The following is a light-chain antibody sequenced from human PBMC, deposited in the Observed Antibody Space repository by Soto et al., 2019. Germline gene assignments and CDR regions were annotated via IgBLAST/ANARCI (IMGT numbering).Light chain of an antibody. J-gene: IGKJ4*01. Sequence: EIVLTQSPGTLSLSPGERATLSCRASQSVSSSYLAWYQQKPGQAPRLLIYGASSRATGIPDRLSGSGSGTALPLTISRLEPEDLAVYYCQQYGSSPRLTFGGGTTVEIQ. CDR2: GAS. CDR1: QSVSSSY. V-gene: IGKV3-20*01. CDR3: QQYGSSPRLT.